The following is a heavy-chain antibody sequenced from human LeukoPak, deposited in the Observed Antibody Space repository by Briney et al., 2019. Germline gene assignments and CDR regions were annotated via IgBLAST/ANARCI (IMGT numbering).Heavy chain of an antibody. Sequence: SETLSLTCAVYGGSFSGYYWSWLRQPPGKGLEWIGEINHSGSTNYNPSLKSRVTISVDTSKNQFSLKLSSVTAADTAVYYCARSLRGRWFDPWGQGTLVTVSS. J-gene: IGHJ5*02. CDR2: INHSGST. V-gene: IGHV4-34*01. CDR1: GGSFSGYY. CDR3: ARSLRGRWFDP.